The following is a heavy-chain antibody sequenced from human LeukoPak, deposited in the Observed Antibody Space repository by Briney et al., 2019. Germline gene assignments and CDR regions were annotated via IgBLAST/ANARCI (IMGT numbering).Heavy chain of an antibody. Sequence: PGGSLRLSCAASGFTFSSYGMHWVRQAPGKGLEWVAVIWYDGSNKYYADSVKGRFTISRDNSKNTLYLQMNSLRAEDTAVYYCSRGGHGYHSRGYYYVDIDYWGQGTLVTVSS. V-gene: IGHV3-33*01. D-gene: IGHD3-22*01. CDR2: IWYDGSNK. J-gene: IGHJ4*02. CDR3: SRGGHGYHSRGYYYVDIDY. CDR1: GFTFSSYG.